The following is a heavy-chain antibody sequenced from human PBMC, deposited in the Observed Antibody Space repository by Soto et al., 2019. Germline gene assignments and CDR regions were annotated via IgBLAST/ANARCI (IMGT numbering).Heavy chain of an antibody. Sequence: GGSLRLSCAASGFTFDDYAMHWVRQAPGKGLEWVSGISWNSGSIGYADSVKGRFTISRDNAKNSLYLQMNSLRAEDTALYYCAKDISLTGHVDYFDYWGQGTLVTVSS. D-gene: IGHD3-9*01. J-gene: IGHJ4*02. CDR2: ISWNSGSI. V-gene: IGHV3-9*01. CDR3: AKDISLTGHVDYFDY. CDR1: GFTFDDYA.